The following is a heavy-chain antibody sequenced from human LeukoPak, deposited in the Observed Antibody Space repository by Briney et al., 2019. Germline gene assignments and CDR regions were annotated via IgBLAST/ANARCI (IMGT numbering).Heavy chain of an antibody. CDR1: GFTFSSYA. J-gene: IGHJ6*02. Sequence: GGSLRLSCAASGFTFSSYAMSWVRQAPGKGLEWVSAISGSGGSTYYADSVKGRFTISRDNSKNTLYLQMNSLRAEDTAVYYCAKDQVAAAGRAGYYYYYGMDVWGQGTTVTVSS. CDR3: AKDQVAAAGRAGYYYYYGMDV. CDR2: ISGSGGST. V-gene: IGHV3-23*01. D-gene: IGHD6-13*01.